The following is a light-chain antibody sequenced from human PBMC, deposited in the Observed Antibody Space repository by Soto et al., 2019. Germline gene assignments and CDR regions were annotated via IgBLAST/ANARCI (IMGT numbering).Light chain of an antibody. Sequence: EIVLTQSPGTLSLSPGERATLSCRASQSVSSSYLAWYQQKPGQAPRLLIYGASSRATGIPDRFSGSGSGTDFTLTISRLEPEDFAVYSCQQYGSSPRTFGQGTKLELK. CDR1: QSVSSSY. V-gene: IGKV3-20*01. J-gene: IGKJ1*01. CDR3: QQYGSSPRT. CDR2: GAS.